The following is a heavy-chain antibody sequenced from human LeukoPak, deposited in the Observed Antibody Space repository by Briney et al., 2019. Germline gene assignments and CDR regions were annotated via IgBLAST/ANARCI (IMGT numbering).Heavy chain of an antibody. CDR1: GYSFTSHW. D-gene: IGHD3-22*01. V-gene: IGHV5-51*01. CDR3: AGVPYYDSSGYHFDN. CDR2: IYPGDSDT. J-gene: IGHJ4*02. Sequence: GESLKISCKGSGYSFTSHWIGWVRQMPGKGLEWVGIIYPGDSDTRYSPSFQGQVTISADKSISTAYLQWRSLKASDTAMYYCAGVPYYDSSGYHFDNWGQGTLVTVSS.